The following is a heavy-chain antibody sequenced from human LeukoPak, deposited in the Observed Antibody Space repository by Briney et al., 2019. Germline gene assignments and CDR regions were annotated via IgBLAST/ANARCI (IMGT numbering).Heavy chain of an antibody. J-gene: IGHJ6*03. D-gene: IGHD1-26*01. CDR3: ARDPYSGSYGDSYYYYMDV. Sequence: GGSLRLSCAASGFTFSSYAMSWVRQAPGKGLEWVSAISGSGGSTFYADSVKGRFTISRDNSKNSLYLQMISLRAEDTAIYYCARDPYSGSYGDSYYYYMDVWGKGTTVTISS. V-gene: IGHV3-23*01. CDR2: ISGSGGST. CDR1: GFTFSSYA.